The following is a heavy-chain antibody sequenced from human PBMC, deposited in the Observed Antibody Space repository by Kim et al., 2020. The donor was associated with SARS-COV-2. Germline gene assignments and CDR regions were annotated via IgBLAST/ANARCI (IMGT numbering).Heavy chain of an antibody. Sequence: YAQKLQGRVTMTTDTSTSTAYMELRSLRSDDTAVYYCARDARGEQQLSQYWGQGTLVTVSS. J-gene: IGHJ4*02. D-gene: IGHD6-13*01. V-gene: IGHV1-18*01. CDR3: ARDARGEQQLSQY.